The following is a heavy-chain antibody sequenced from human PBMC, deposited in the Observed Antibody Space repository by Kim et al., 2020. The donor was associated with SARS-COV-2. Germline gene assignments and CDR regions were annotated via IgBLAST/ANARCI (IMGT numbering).Heavy chain of an antibody. CDR3: ARDNPDGSGEIGY. Sequence: AQKLQGRVTMTQDPSTSTAYMELRSMRSDDTAVYYCARDNPDGSGEIGYWGQGTLVTVSS. D-gene: IGHD3-10*01. V-gene: IGHV1-18*01. J-gene: IGHJ4*02.